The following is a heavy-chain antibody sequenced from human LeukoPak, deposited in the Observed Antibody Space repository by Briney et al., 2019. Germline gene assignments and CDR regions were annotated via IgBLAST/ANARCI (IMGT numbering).Heavy chain of an antibody. CDR2: IIPIFGTA. CDR3: ASAQYSRSFYYYSYMGV. CDR1: GGTFSSYA. D-gene: IGHD6-6*01. Sequence: ASVKVSCKASGGTFSSYAISWVRQAPGQGLEWMGGIIPIFGTANYAQKFQGRVTITTDESTSTAYMELSSLRSEDTAVYYCASAQYSRSFYYYSYMGVWGKGTTVTVSS. V-gene: IGHV1-69*05. J-gene: IGHJ6*03.